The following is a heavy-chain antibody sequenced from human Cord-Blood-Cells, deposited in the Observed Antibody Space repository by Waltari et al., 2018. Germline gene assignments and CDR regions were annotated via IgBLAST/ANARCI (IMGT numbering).Heavy chain of an antibody. CDR1: GGSFSGYY. J-gene: IGHJ4*02. V-gene: IGHV4-34*01. CDR3: ARVRTGDFDY. Sequence: QVQLQQWGAGRLKPSETLSLTCAVYGGSFSGYYWRWIHQPPGKGLEWIGEINHSGSTNYNPSLKSRVTISVDTSKNQFSLKLSSVTAADTAVYYCARVRTGDFDYWGQGTLVTVSS. CDR2: INHSGST. D-gene: IGHD7-27*01.